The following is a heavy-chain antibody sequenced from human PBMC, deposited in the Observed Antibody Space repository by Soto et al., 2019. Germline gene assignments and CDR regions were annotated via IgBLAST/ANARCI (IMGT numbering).Heavy chain of an antibody. CDR1: GFSLTTYGVA. Sequence: QITLKESGPTLVKPTQTLTLTCTFSGFSLTTYGVAVGWIRQPPGKALAWLALIYWEHDKRYSPSLKSRLTITKDTAKNEVVLTMSNIDPVDKATYYCAHSPVAAYSYDSYCFDYWGQGTLVTVSS. D-gene: IGHD3-22*01. J-gene: IGHJ4*02. V-gene: IGHV2-5*02. CDR3: AHSPVAAYSYDSYCFDY. CDR2: IYWEHDK.